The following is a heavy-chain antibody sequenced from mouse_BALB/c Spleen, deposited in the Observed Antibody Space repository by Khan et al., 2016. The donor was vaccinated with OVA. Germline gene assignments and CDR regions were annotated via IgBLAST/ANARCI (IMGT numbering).Heavy chain of an antibody. D-gene: IGHD1-1*02. CDR2: IYPSDSYT. J-gene: IGHJ3*01. CDR3: RRGGVDGSSFAY. V-gene: IGHV1-69*02. Sequence: VQLQQSGIELVRPGASVKLSCKASGYTFTNYWINWVKQRPGQGLEWIGNIYPSDSYTNYNQKFKDKATLTVDKSSSTAYMQLSSPTSEDSAVYYWRRGGVDGSSFAYWGQGTLVTVSA. CDR1: GYTFTNYW.